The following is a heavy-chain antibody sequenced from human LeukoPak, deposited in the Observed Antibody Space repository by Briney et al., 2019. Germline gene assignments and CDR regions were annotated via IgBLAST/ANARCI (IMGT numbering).Heavy chain of an antibody. D-gene: IGHD6-19*01. CDR1: GFTFSSYA. V-gene: IGHV3-23*01. Sequence: GGSLRLSCAASGFTFSSYAMSWVRQAPGKGLEWVSAIRGSGGSTYYADSVKGRFTISRDNSKNTLYLQMNSLRAEDTDVYYCAKTTAGYSSGRYPGWPIDYWGQGTLVTVSS. CDR3: AKTTAGYSSGRYPGWPIDY. J-gene: IGHJ4*02. CDR2: IRGSGGST.